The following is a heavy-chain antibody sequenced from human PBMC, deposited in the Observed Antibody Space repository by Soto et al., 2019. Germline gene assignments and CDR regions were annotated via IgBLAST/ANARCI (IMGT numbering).Heavy chain of an antibody. V-gene: IGHV4-34*01. D-gene: IGHD5-12*01. J-gene: IGHJ6*02. Sequence: SETLSLTCAVYGGSLSGYYWSWIRQPPGKGLEWIGEINHSGSTNYNPSLKSRVTISVDTSKNQFSLKLSSVTAADTAVYYCARGLGQGSGYDPSSYYYYGMDVWGQGTTVTVSS. CDR2: INHSGST. CDR1: GGSLSGYY. CDR3: ARGLGQGSGYDPSSYYYYGMDV.